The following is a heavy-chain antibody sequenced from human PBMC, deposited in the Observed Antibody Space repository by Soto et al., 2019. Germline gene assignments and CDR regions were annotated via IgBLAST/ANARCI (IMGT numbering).Heavy chain of an antibody. J-gene: IGHJ4*02. CDR2: ISAYNGNT. D-gene: IGHD3-22*01. CDR3: ARVTRMIVVVTSYYFDY. V-gene: IGHV1-18*01. Sequence: ASVKVSCKASGYTFTSYGISWVRQAPGQGLEWMGWISAYNGNTNYAQKLQGRVTMTTDTSTSTAYMELRSLRSDDTAVYYCARVTRMIVVVTSYYFDYWGQGTLVTVSS. CDR1: GYTFTSYG.